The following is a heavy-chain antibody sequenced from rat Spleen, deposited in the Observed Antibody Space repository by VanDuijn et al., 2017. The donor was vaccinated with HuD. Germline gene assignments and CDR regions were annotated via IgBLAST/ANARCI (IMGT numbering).Heavy chain of an antibody. J-gene: IGHJ3*01. CDR3: ATIEPYGRYSPY. V-gene: IGHV3-4*01. CDR2: ITYSGKT. D-gene: IGHD1-11*01. CDR1: GYTIPSGYD. Sequence: EIQLQESGPGLVKPSQSLSLTCSVTGYTIPSGYDWSWIRKFPGNKMEWMGYITYSGKTNYNPSLKSRISITRDTSKNQFFLQLNSVTTEDTATYYCATIEPYGRYSPYWGQGTLVTVSS.